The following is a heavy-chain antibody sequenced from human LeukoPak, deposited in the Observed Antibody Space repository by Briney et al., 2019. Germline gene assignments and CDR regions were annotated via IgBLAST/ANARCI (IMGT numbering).Heavy chain of an antibody. CDR1: GGSISSTNW. CDR3: AREGGPFRPLDY. Sequence: SETLSLTCGVSGGSISSTNWWTWVRQPPGKGLEWIGEVNVLGNTNYNPSLESRVTISINKSENHVSLKLTSVTAADTAVYYCAREGGPFRPLDYSGQGTLVTVSS. V-gene: IGHV4/OR15-8*02. J-gene: IGHJ4*02. CDR2: VNVLGNT. D-gene: IGHD2/OR15-2a*01.